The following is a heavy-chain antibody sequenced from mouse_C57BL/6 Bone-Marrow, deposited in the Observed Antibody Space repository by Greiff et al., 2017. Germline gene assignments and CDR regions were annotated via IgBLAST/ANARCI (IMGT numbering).Heavy chain of an antibody. V-gene: IGHV5-17*01. J-gene: IGHJ3*01. CDR2: ISSGSSTI. D-gene: IGHD2-4*01. CDR1: GFTFSDYG. Sequence: EVKLVESGGGLVKPGGSLKLSCAASGFTFSDYGMHWVRQAPEKGLAWVAYISSGSSTIYYEVTVKGRFTISRDNAKNTLFLPMTSLRSEDTAMXYCARADYYYAGAWFSYGGQGTLVTVSA. CDR3: ARADYYYAGAWFSY.